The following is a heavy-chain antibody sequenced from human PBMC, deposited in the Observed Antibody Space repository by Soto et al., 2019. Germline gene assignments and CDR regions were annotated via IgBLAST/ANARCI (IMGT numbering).Heavy chain of an antibody. Sequence: SETLSLTCTVSGGSISSSSYYWGWIRQPPGKGLEWIGSIYYSGSTYYNPSLKSRVTISVDTSKNQFSLKLSSVTAADTAVYYCARKGNSGYDRLTFDYWGQGTLVTVSS. D-gene: IGHD5-12*01. CDR3: ARKGNSGYDRLTFDY. V-gene: IGHV4-39*01. CDR2: IYYSGST. CDR1: GGSISSSSYY. J-gene: IGHJ4*02.